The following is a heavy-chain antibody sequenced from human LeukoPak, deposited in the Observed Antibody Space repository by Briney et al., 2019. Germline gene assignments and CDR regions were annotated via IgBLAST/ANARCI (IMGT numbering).Heavy chain of an antibody. CDR3: ARWIGGFDY. D-gene: IGHD3-10*01. CDR2: IKQDGSEK. CDR1: GFTFSSYW. V-gene: IGHV3-7*01. Sequence: GGSLRLSCAASGFTFSSYWMNWVRQTPGKGLEWVANIKQDGSEKYYVGSVEGRFTISRDNAKNSLYLQMNSLRAEDTAVYYCARWIGGFDYWGQGALVTVSS. J-gene: IGHJ4*02.